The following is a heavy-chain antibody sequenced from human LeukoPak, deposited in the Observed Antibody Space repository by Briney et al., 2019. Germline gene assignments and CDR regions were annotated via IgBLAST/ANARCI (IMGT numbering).Heavy chain of an antibody. Sequence: GGSQRLSCAASGFTFNSYTITWVRQAPGKGLEWVSANSGSGGSTYYADSVKGRFTIYRDNSKNTLYMQMNSLRAEGTAVYYCAKLQKIVVVARYFDSPYFAYWGQGTLVTVSS. CDR2: NSGSGGST. V-gene: IGHV3-23*01. J-gene: IGHJ4*02. CDR1: GFTFNSYT. CDR3: AKLQKIVVVARYFDSPYFAY. D-gene: IGHD3-9*01.